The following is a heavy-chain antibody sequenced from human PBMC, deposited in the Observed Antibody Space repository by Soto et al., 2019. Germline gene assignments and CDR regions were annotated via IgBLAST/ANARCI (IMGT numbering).Heavy chain of an antibody. CDR3: ARVRYYDSSGYGVWYFDY. J-gene: IGHJ4*02. CDR2: IYYSGST. CDR1: GGSLSSSSYY. V-gene: IGHV4-39*01. D-gene: IGHD3-22*01. Sequence: SETLSLTCTVSGGSLSSSSYYWGWIRQPPGKGLEWIGRIYYSGSTYYNPSLKSRVTISVDTSKNQFSLKLSSVTAADTAVYYCARVRYYDSSGYGVWYFDYWGQGTLVTVSS.